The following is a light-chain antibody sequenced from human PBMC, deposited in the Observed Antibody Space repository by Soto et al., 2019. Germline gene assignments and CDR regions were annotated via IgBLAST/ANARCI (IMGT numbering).Light chain of an antibody. J-gene: IGLJ2*01. CDR1: SSDVGGYNY. Sequence: QSALTQPASVSGSPGQSITISCTGTSSDVGGYNYVSWYQQHPGKAPKLMIYKVSNRPSGVSNRFSGSKSGNTASLTISGLQAEDEADYYCSSYTSSSCVVFGGGTKLTVL. CDR3: SSYTSSSCVV. V-gene: IGLV2-14*01. CDR2: KVS.